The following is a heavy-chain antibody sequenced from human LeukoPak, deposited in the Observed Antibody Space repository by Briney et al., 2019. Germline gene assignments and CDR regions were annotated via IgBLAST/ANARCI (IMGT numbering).Heavy chain of an antibody. CDR2: ISGSGGST. D-gene: IGHD4-23*01. CDR3: AKGQTTVVTPGVWYFDL. J-gene: IGHJ2*01. V-gene: IGHV3-23*01. CDR1: GFTFSSYA. Sequence: GGSLRLSCAASGFTFSSYAMSWVRQAPGKGLEWVSAISGSGGSTYYADSVKGRFTISRDKSKNTLYLQMNSLRAEDTAVYYCAKGQTTVVTPGVWYFDLWGRGTLVTVSS.